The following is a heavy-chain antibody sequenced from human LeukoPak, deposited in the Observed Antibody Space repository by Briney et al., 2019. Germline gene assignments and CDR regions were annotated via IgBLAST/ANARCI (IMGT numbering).Heavy chain of an antibody. CDR1: GFTFSAYG. CDR3: ARDFGARPFDI. V-gene: IGHV3-33*01. D-gene: IGHD3-10*01. CDR2: IWRNGSNE. J-gene: IGHJ3*02. Sequence: GGSLRLSCAASGFTFSAYGMHWVRQAPGKGLEWVAVIWRNGSNENYPDSVKGRFTISRDNSKNTLFLQMNSLRTEDTAVYYCARDFGARPFDIWGQGTMVTVSS.